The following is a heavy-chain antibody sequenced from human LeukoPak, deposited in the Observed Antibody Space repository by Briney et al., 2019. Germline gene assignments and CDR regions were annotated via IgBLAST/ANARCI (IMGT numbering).Heavy chain of an antibody. Sequence: GGSLRLSCAASGFTFSSYGMHWDRQAAGKGLEWVAFIRYDGSNKYYADSVKGRFTISRDNSKNTLYLQMNSLRAEDTAVYYCARDRFDPWGQGTLVTVSS. CDR1: GFTFSSYG. V-gene: IGHV3-30*02. CDR3: ARDRFDP. J-gene: IGHJ5*02. CDR2: IRYDGSNK.